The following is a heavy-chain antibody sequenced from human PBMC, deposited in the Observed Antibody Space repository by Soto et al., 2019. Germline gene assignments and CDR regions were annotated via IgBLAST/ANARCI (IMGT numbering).Heavy chain of an antibody. CDR2: IYYSGST. CDR1: GGSISSSSYY. CDR3: ARGRCSSTSCYSYYYYYGMDV. V-gene: IGHV4-39*01. D-gene: IGHD2-2*01. J-gene: IGHJ6*02. Sequence: SETLSLTCTVSGGSISSSSYYWGWIRQPPGKGLEWIGSIYYSGSTYYNPSLKSRVTISVDTSKNQFSLKLSSVTAADTAVYYCARGRCSSTSCYSYYYYYGMDVWGQGTTVNVSS.